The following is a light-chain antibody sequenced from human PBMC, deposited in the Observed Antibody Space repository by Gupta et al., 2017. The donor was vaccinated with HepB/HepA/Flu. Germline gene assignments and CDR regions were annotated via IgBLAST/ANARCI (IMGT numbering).Light chain of an antibody. Sequence: DIQLTQSPSFLSASVGDRVTITCRASQGISSYLAWYQQKPGKAPKLLIYAASTWQSGVPSRFSGSGYGTEVTLTISSRQQEDFAAYYCQQLNSYPQITFGQGTRLEIK. J-gene: IGKJ5*01. CDR2: AAS. V-gene: IGKV1-9*01. CDR1: QGISSY. CDR3: QQLNSYPQIT.